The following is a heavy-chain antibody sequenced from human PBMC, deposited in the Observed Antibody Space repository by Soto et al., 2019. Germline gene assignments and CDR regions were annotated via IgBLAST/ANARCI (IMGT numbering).Heavy chain of an antibody. CDR2: IYHSGST. CDR3: AREDLGYCGGHCLHWVFDI. CDR1: GGSISSGGYS. J-gene: IGHJ3*02. D-gene: IGHD2-21*02. V-gene: IGHV4-30-2*01. Sequence: KPSETLSLTCAVSGGSISSGGYSWSWIRQPPGKGLEWIGYIYHSGSTYYNPSLKSRVTISVDRSKNQISLKLSSVTAADTAVYYCAREDLGYCGGHCLHWVFDIWGQGT.